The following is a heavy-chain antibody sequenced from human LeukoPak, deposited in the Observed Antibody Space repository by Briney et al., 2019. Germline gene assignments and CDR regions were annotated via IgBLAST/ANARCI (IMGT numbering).Heavy chain of an antibody. CDR3: AGGWPSGAFDI. V-gene: IGHV3-21*01. J-gene: IGHJ3*02. Sequence: GGSLRLSCAASGFTFSSYSMNWVRQAPGKGLEWVSSISSSSSFIYYADSVKGRFTISRDNAKNSLYLQMNSLRAEDTAVYYCAGGWPSGAFDIWGQGTMVTVSS. CDR1: GFTFSSYS. D-gene: IGHD6-19*01. CDR2: ISSSSSFI.